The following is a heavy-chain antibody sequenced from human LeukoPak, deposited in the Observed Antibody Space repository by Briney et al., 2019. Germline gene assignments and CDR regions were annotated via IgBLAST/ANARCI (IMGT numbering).Heavy chain of an antibody. Sequence: SETLSLTCTVSGGSISSYYWSWIRQPPGKGLEWIGYIYYSGSTNYNPSLKSRVTISVDTSKNQFSLKLSSVTAADTAVYYCARDQGGYRHRFDPWGQGTLVTVSS. J-gene: IGHJ5*02. V-gene: IGHV4-59*01. CDR1: GGSISSYY. D-gene: IGHD3-22*01. CDR2: IYYSGST. CDR3: ARDQGGYRHRFDP.